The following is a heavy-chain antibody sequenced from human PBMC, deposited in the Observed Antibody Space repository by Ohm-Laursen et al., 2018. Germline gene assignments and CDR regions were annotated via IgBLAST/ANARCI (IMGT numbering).Heavy chain of an antibody. CDR1: GFTFSSYA. CDR3: AKDNPGDAFDI. V-gene: IGHV3-23*01. CDR2: ISDTAGRA. Sequence: SLRLSCAASGFTFSSYAMTWVRQAPGKGLEWVSTISDTAGRAYYADSVKGRFTMSRDNSKDTLYLQMNGLRAEDTAVYYCAKDNPGDAFDIWGQGTTVTVSS. J-gene: IGHJ3*02.